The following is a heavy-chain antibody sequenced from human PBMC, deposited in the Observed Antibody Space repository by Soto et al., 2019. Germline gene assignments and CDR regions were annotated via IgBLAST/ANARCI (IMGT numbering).Heavy chain of an antibody. CDR1: GGSFSGYY. Sequence: QVQLQQWGAGLLKPPETLSLTCAVYGGSFSGYYWSWIRQPPGKGLEWIGEINHSGSTNYNPSLKSRVTISVDTSKNQFSLKLSSVTAADTAVYYCARGRAYYYDSKAFDIWGQGTMVTVSS. V-gene: IGHV4-34*01. D-gene: IGHD3-22*01. CDR2: INHSGST. J-gene: IGHJ3*02. CDR3: ARGRAYYYDSKAFDI.